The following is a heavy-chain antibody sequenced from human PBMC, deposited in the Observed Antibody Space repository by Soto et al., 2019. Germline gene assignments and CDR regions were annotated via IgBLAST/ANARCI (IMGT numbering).Heavy chain of an antibody. CDR1: GFTFTGYA. CDR3: ARGSSGYISSWYYFDY. V-gene: IGHV3-23*01. Sequence: GGSLRLSCAASGFTFTGYALSWVREAPGKGLEWVATISGIGGSTYLADSVKGRLSISRDNSKNTVSLLMNSLRAEDTAVYFCARGSSGYISSWYYFDYWGRGTLVTVSS. D-gene: IGHD6-13*01. J-gene: IGHJ4*02. CDR2: ISGIGGST.